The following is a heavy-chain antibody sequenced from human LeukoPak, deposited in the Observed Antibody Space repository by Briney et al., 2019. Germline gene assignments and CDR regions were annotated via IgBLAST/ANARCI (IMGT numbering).Heavy chain of an antibody. CDR1: GGSISTYY. CDR2: IHYSGST. J-gene: IGHJ6*03. Sequence: SETLSLTCTVSGGSISTYYWSWIRQPPGKGLEWIGYIHYSGSTNYNPSLKSRVTISVDTSKNQLSLKLSSVTAADTAVYYCARLELSYYYMDVWGKGTTVTVSS. CDR3: ARLELSYYYMDV. D-gene: IGHD1-7*01. V-gene: IGHV4-59*01.